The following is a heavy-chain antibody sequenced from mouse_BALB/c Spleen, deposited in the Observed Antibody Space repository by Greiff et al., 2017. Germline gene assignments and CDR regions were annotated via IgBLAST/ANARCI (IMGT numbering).Heavy chain of an antibody. D-gene: IGHD1-3*01. CDR3: ARRSYKYYAMDY. Sequence: QVQLQQYGAELAKPGASVKMSCKASGYTFTSYWMHWVKQRPGQGLEWIGYINPSTGYTEYNQKFKDKATLTADKSSSTAYMQLSSLTSEDSAVYYCARRSYKYYAMDYWGQGTSVTVSS. V-gene: IGHV1-7*01. CDR2: INPSTGYT. J-gene: IGHJ4*01. CDR1: GYTFTSYW.